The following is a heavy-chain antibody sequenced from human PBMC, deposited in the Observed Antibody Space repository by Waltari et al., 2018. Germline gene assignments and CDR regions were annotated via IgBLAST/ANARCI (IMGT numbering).Heavy chain of an antibody. V-gene: IGHV3-23*01. CDR1: GFTFSSYA. Sequence: EVQLLESGGGLVQPGGSLRLSCAASGFTFSSYAMSWVRQAPGKGLEWVSAISGSGGSTYYADSVKGRFTISRDNSKNTLYLQMNSLRAEDTAVYYCATPITIFGVVTPFQHWGQGTLVTVSS. CDR2: ISGSGGST. CDR3: ATPITIFGVVTPFQH. J-gene: IGHJ1*01. D-gene: IGHD3-3*01.